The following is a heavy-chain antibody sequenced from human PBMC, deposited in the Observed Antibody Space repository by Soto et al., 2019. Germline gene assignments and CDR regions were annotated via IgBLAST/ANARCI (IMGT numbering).Heavy chain of an antibody. CDR3: ARGRGDGLVVPATKGFDYYCYMDV. J-gene: IGHJ6*03. Sequence: ASVKVSCKASGYTFTSYDINWVRQATGQGLEWMGWMNPNSGNTGYAQKFQGRVTMTRNTSISTAYMELSSLRSEDTAVYYCARGRGDGLVVPATKGFDYYCYMDVWGKGTTVTVSS. CDR2: MNPNSGNT. V-gene: IGHV1-8*01. D-gene: IGHD2-2*01. CDR1: GYTFTSYD.